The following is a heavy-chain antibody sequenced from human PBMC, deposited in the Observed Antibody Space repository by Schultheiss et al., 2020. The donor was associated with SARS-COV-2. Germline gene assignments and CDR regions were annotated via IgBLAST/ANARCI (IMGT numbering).Heavy chain of an antibody. CDR2: IWYDGSNK. CDR3: AKGGGVAYWFYLDY. D-gene: IGHD3-3*01. J-gene: IGHJ4*02. CDR1: GFTFSSYG. Sequence: GGSLRLSCAASGFTFSSYGMHWVRQAPGKGLEWVAVIWYDGSNKYYADAVKGRFTISRDNSKNTMYLQMNSLRVEDTAVYYCAKGGGVAYWFYLDYWGQGTLVTVSS. V-gene: IGHV3-30*02.